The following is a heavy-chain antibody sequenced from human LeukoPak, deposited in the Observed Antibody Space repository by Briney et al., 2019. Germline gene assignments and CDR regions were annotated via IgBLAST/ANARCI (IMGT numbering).Heavy chain of an antibody. CDR2: TYYRSKWYN. Sequence: SQTLSLTFAISGDSVSSNSAAWNWIRQSPSRGLEWLGRTYYRSKWYNDYAVSVKSRITINPDTSKNQFSLQLNSVTPEDTAVYYCARDNHLPNYHFWSGPPPRYGMDVWGQGTTVTVSS. J-gene: IGHJ6*02. V-gene: IGHV6-1*01. D-gene: IGHD3-3*01. CDR1: GDSVSSNSAA. CDR3: ARDNHLPNYHFWSGPPPRYGMDV.